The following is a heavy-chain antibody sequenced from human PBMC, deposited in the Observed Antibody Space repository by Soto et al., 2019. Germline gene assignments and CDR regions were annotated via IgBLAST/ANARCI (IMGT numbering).Heavy chain of an antibody. D-gene: IGHD5-12*01. V-gene: IGHV1-69*13. Sequence: SVKVSCKASGGTFSSYAISWVRQAPGQGLEWMGGIIPIFGTANYAQKFQGRVTITADESTSTAYMELSSLRSEDTAVYYGARDGYNYGRRYYYGMDVWGQGTTVTVSS. J-gene: IGHJ6*02. CDR2: IIPIFGTA. CDR3: ARDGYNYGRRYYYGMDV. CDR1: GGTFSSYA.